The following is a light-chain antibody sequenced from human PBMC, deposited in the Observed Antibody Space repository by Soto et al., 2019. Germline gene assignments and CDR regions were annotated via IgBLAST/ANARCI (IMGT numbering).Light chain of an antibody. CDR2: AAS. V-gene: IGKV3-15*01. Sequence: TVMTQSPATLSASPGERATLCCGASQGLGTNLAWYQQRPGQATRLLIYAASTRATGVPARFSGSGSETEFTLTITTLQSEDFAVYYCQQYNHWPLSFGVGTKVEIK. CDR1: QGLGTN. CDR3: QQYNHWPLS. J-gene: IGKJ4*01.